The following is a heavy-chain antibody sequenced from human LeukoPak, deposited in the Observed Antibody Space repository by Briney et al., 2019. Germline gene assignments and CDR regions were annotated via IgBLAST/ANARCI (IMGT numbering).Heavy chain of an antibody. J-gene: IGHJ4*02. Sequence: SETLSLTCTVSGGSIGSYYWSWIRQPPGKGLEWIGYIYYSGSTNYNPSLKSRVTISVDTSKNQFSLKLNSVTAADTAVYYCAREYYYDSSGYFYWGQGTLVTVSS. CDR1: GGSIGSYY. V-gene: IGHV4-59*12. CDR2: IYYSGST. D-gene: IGHD3-22*01. CDR3: AREYYYDSSGYFY.